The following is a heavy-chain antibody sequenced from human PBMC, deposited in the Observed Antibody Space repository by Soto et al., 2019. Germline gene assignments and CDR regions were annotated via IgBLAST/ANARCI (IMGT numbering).Heavy chain of an antibody. Sequence: ETLSLTCTVSGASVRDYNWNWIRQPPGRGLEWIGFIHHTGSNTYSPSLRSRVTMSVDTSRNQFSLMMTSVTAADTAVYYCAKWGYPAMQAFDIWGQGTMVTVSS. CDR1: GASVRDYN. V-gene: IGHV4-59*02. J-gene: IGHJ3*02. CDR3: AKWGYPAMQAFDI. CDR2: IHHTGSN. D-gene: IGHD3-16*02.